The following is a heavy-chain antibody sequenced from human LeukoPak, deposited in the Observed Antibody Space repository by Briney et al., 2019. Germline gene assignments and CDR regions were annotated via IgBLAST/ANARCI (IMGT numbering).Heavy chain of an antibody. J-gene: IGHJ4*02. V-gene: IGHV4-59*01. CDR3: ASAPRAVAGPFDY. Sequence: SETLSLTCTVSGGSISSYYWSWIRQPPGKGLEWIGYIYYSGSTNYNPSLKSRVTISVDTSKNQFSLKLSSVTAADTAVYYCASAPRAVAGPFDYWGQGTLVTVSS. D-gene: IGHD6-19*01. CDR2: IYYSGST. CDR1: GGSISSYY.